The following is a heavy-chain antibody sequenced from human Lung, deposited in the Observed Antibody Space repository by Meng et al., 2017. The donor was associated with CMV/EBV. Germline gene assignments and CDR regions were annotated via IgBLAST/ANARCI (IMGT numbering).Heavy chain of an antibody. J-gene: IGHJ6*02. CDR2: IYTASTRT. V-gene: IGHV3-23*03. CDR3: AKGTWGDYWYGLDV. CDR1: GFTFSNFA. Sequence: SCAASGFTFSNFAMTWVRQAPGKGLEWVSVIYTASTRTYYGNSVKGRFTISRSDSQNTLHLQMNSLRAEDTAVYYCAKGTWGDYWYGLDVWGQGPTVTVSS. D-gene: IGHD2/OR15-2a*01.